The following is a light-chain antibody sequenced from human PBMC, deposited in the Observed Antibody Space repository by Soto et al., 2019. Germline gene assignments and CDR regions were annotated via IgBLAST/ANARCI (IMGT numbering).Light chain of an antibody. CDR3: QQYGSSPRP. V-gene: IGKV3-20*01. J-gene: IGKJ1*01. CDR1: QTVRSSS. Sequence: DIVLTQSPGTLSLSPGERATLSCRASQTVRSSSLAWYQQKPGQAPRLLIFGASTRAAGFPDRFSGSGSGTDFTLTISRLEPEDFAVYYCQQYGSSPRPFGQGTKVDIK. CDR2: GAS.